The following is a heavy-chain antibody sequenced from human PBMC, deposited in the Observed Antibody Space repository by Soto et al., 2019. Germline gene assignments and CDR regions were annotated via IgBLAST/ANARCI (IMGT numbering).Heavy chain of an antibody. V-gene: IGHV3-21*01. D-gene: IGHD6-19*01. CDR2: ISSSSSYI. J-gene: IGHJ4*02. CDR1: GFTFSSYS. Sequence: EVQLVESGGGLVKPGGSLRLSCAASGFTFSSYSMNWVRQAPGQGLEWVSSISSSSSYIYYADSVKGRFTISRDNAKNSLYLQMNSLRAEDTAVYYCARARGQWLGLLDYWGQGTLVTVSS. CDR3: ARARGQWLGLLDY.